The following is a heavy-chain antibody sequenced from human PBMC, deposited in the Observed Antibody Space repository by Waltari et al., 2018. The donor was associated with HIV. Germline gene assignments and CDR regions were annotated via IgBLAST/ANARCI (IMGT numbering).Heavy chain of an antibody. CDR3: ARDKGYCSSTSCYYSFDY. J-gene: IGHJ4*02. V-gene: IGHV1-69*04. Sequence: QVQLVQSGAEVKKPGSSVKVSCKASGGTFSSYAISWVRQAPGQGLEWMGRIIPILGIANNAQKFQGRVTITADKSTSTAYMELSSLRSEDTSVYYCARDKGYCSSTSCYYSFDYWGQGTLVTVSS. CDR2: IIPILGIA. CDR1: GGTFSSYA. D-gene: IGHD2-2*01.